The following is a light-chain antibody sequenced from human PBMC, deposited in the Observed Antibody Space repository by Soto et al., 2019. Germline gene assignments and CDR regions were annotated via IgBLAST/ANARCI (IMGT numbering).Light chain of an antibody. CDR1: QSISSY. CDR3: QQSYSTPWT. J-gene: IGKJ1*01. CDR2: AAS. V-gene: IGKV1-39*01. Sequence: QLTQSPSSLSASVGDRVTITCRASQSISSYLNWYQQKPGKAPKLLIYAASSLQSGVPSRFSGSGSGTDFTLTISSLQPEDFATYYCQQSYSTPWTFGQGTKVDIK.